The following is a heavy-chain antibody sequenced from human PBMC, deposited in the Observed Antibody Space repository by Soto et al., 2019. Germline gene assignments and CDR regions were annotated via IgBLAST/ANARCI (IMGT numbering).Heavy chain of an antibody. J-gene: IGHJ3*02. CDR1: GFTFRDYG. Sequence: GGSLRLSCAASGFTFRDYGMSWVRQAPGRGLEWVSGLSGSGGRTYYADSVKGRFTISRDNSRNTLYLQMNSLRAEDTAIYFCARKGPPRNAFDIWGQGTMVTVSS. V-gene: IGHV3-23*01. CDR2: LSGSGGRT. CDR3: ARKGPPRNAFDI.